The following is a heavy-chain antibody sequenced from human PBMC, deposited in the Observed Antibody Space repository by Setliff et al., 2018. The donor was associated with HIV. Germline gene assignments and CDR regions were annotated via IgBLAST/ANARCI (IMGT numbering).Heavy chain of an antibody. CDR3: ATPLWSVDTTMLMWPGY. D-gene: IGHD5-18*01. J-gene: IGHJ4*02. CDR2: IDGDDNT. Sequence: GGSLRLSCAASGLIVNRRWIGWARRAPGKGLEWVSIIDGDDNTDFTDSVKGRFAISRDNARNLLYLEMNSLRAEDTAVYYCATPLWSVDTTMLMWPGYWGQGTLVTVSS. V-gene: IGHV3-66*01. CDR1: GLIVNRRW.